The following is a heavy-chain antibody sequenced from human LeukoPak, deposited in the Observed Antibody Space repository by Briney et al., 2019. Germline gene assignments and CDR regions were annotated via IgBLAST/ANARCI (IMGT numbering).Heavy chain of an antibody. CDR2: INSDGSST. J-gene: IGHJ4*02. CDR1: GFTSSSYW. Sequence: GSLRLSCAASGFTSSSYWMHWVRQAPGKGLVWVSRINSDGSSTSYADSVKGRFTISRDNAKNTLYLQMNSLRAEDSAVYYCVTSYCSGGSCYSASGYWGQGTLVTVSS. D-gene: IGHD2-15*01. V-gene: IGHV3-74*01. CDR3: VTSYCSGGSCYSASGY.